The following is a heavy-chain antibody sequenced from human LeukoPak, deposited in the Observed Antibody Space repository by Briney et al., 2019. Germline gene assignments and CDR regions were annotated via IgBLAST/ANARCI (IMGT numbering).Heavy chain of an antibody. CDR1: GGSFSGYY. CDR3: ARVRAQQRRSTYCRGGSGRNYSYYYMDV. CDR2: INHSGST. J-gene: IGHJ6*03. D-gene: IGHD2-15*01. Sequence: SETLSLTCAVYGGSFSGYYWSWMRQPPGKGLVWMGEINHSGSTNYNPSLESRVTISVDTSKNQFSLKLSSVTAEDTAVYYCARVRAQQRRSTYCRGGSGRNYSYYYMDVWGKGTTVTVSS. V-gene: IGHV4-34*01.